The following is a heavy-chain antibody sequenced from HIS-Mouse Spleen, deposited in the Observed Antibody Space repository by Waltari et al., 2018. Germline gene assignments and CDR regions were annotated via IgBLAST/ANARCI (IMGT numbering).Heavy chain of an antibody. CDR3: AREIPYSSSWYDWYFDL. CDR2: SYYSGRT. D-gene: IGHD6-13*01. J-gene: IGHJ2*01. V-gene: IGHV4-39*07. CDR1: GGSISSSSYY. Sequence: QLQLQESGPGLVKPSETLSFTCTVAGGSISSSSYYWGGIRQPTGKGLEWIGSSYYSGRTYYNPSLKSRVTISVDTSKNQFSLKLSSVTAADTAVYYCAREIPYSSSWYDWYFDLWGRGTLVTVSS.